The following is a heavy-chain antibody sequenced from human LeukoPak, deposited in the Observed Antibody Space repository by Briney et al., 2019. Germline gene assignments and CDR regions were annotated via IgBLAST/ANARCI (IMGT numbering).Heavy chain of an antibody. CDR1: GFTVSSNY. Sequence: SGGSLRLSCAASGFTVSSNYMSLVRQAPGKGLESASAMYSGGITYYADSVKGRFTISRDNSTHTLYLQMNRLRVEDTAVYYCARDRLYSSSSEDYWGQGTLVTVSS. CDR2: MYSGGIT. CDR3: ARDRLYSSSSEDY. D-gene: IGHD6-6*01. J-gene: IGHJ4*02. V-gene: IGHV3-53*01.